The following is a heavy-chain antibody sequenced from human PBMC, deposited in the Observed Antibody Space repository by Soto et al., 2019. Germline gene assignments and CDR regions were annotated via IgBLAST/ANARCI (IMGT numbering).Heavy chain of an antibody. D-gene: IGHD2-15*01. V-gene: IGHV1-3*01. Sequence: ASVKVSCKTSGYTFTSYAMHWVRQAPGQRLEWMGWINAGNGNTKYSQKFQGRVTITRDTSASTAYMELSSLRSEDTAVYYCARGPGGPDGPGDYWGQGTLVTVSS. CDR1: GYTFTSYA. J-gene: IGHJ4*02. CDR2: INAGNGNT. CDR3: ARGPGGPDGPGDY.